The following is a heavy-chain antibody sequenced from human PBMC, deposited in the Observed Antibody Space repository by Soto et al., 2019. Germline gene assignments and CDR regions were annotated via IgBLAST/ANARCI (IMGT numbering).Heavy chain of an antibody. Sequence: GGSLRLSCAASGFTFSSYAMSWVRQAPGKGLEWVSAISGSGGSTYYADSVKGRFTISRDNSKNTLYLQMNSLRAEDTAVYYCAKDRRVWGIAARYYYYGMDVWGQGTTVTVSS. J-gene: IGHJ6*02. D-gene: IGHD6-6*01. V-gene: IGHV3-23*01. CDR1: GFTFSSYA. CDR3: AKDRRVWGIAARYYYYGMDV. CDR2: ISGSGGST.